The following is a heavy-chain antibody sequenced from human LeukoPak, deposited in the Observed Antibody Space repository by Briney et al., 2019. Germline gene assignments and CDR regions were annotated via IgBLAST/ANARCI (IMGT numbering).Heavy chain of an antibody. V-gene: IGHV3-7*01. J-gene: IGHJ4*02. CDR3: ARDLDPTPSYYYGSGNFDY. CDR2: IKQDGSEK. Sequence: GGSLRLSCAASGFTFSSYWMSWVRQAPGKGLERVANIKQDGSEKYYVDSVKGRSTISRDNAKNSLYLQMNSLRAEDTAVYYCARDLDPTPSYYYGSGNFDYWGQGTLVTVSS. CDR1: GFTFSSYW. D-gene: IGHD3-10*01.